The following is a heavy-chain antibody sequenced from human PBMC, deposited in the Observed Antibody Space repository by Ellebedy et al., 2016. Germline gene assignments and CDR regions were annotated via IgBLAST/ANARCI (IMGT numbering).Heavy chain of an antibody. CDR2: ISYDGSNK. J-gene: IGHJ3*02. CDR3: ARVGYSSSWVIAFDI. Sequence: GESLKISXAASGFTFSSYAMHWVRQAPGKGLEWVAVISYDGSNKYYADSVKGRFTISRDNSKNTLYLQMNSLRAEDTAVYYCARVGYSSSWVIAFDIWGQGTMVTVSS. D-gene: IGHD6-13*01. CDR1: GFTFSSYA. V-gene: IGHV3-30-3*01.